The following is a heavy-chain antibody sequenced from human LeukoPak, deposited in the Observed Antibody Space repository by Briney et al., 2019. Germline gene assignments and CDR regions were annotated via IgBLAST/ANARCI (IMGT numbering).Heavy chain of an antibody. CDR3: ARLHSGTYFGDAFDI. J-gene: IGHJ3*02. CDR1: GFTFSSYW. Sequence: VGSLRLSCAASGFTFSSYWMTWVRQAPGKGLEWVANIKEDGSEKYYVDSVKGRFTISRDNAKISLYLQMNSLRAEDAAVYYCARLHSGTYFGDAFDIWGQGTMVTVSS. CDR2: IKEDGSEK. D-gene: IGHD1-26*01. V-gene: IGHV3-7*03.